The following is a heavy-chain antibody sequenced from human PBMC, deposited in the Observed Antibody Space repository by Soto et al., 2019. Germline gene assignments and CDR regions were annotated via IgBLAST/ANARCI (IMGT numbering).Heavy chain of an antibody. CDR2: INPSGGST. V-gene: IGHV1-46*01. J-gene: IGHJ6*02. Sequence: GASVKVSCKASGYTFTSYYMHWVRQAPGQGLEWMGIINPSGGSTSYAQKFQGRVTMTRDTSTSTVYMELSSLRSEDTAVYYCARGPRAAAGMGYYYYGMDVWGQGTTVTVSS. CDR1: GYTFTSYY. CDR3: ARGPRAAAGMGYYYYGMDV. D-gene: IGHD6-13*01.